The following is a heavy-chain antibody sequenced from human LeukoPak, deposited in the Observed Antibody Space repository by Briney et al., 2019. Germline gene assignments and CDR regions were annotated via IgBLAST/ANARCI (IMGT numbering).Heavy chain of an antibody. CDR3: ARGGPYIVVVPAAMNY. J-gene: IGHJ4*02. CDR1: GYTFTSYA. D-gene: IGHD2-2*01. Sequence: ASVKVSCKASGYTFTSYAMHWVRQAPGQRLEWMGWINASNGNTKYSQKFQGRVTITRDTSASTAYMELSSLRSEDTAVYYCARGGPYIVVVPAAMNYWGQGTLVTVSS. CDR2: INASNGNT. V-gene: IGHV1-3*01.